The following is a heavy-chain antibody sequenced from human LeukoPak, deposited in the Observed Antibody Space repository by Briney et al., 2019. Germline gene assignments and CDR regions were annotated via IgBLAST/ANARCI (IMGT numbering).Heavy chain of an antibody. CDR2: ISAYNGNT. J-gene: IGHJ5*02. Sequence: ASVKVSCNPSGYTFTSDAISCVRQPPGQVLEWIGWISAYNGNTNYAQKLEGRVSMTTDTSTSTAYMELRSLRSDHTAVYYCARVGGSSSSGKHNNWFDPWGQGTLVTVSS. CDR3: ARVGGSSSSGKHNNWFDP. V-gene: IGHV1-18*01. CDR1: GYTFTSDA. D-gene: IGHD1-26*01.